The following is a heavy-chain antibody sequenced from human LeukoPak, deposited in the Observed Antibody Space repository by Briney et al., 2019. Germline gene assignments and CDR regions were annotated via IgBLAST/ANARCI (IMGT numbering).Heavy chain of an antibody. D-gene: IGHD4-17*01. J-gene: IGHJ6*02. CDR1: GGSISSYY. V-gene: IGHV4-59*08. CDR3: ARPYAGYYYGMDV. Sequence: SETLSITCTVSGGSISSYYWSWIRQPQGKGLEWIGYIYYSGSTNYNPSLKSRVTISVDTSKNQFSLKLSSVTAADTAVYYCARPYAGYYYGMDVWGQGTTVTVSS. CDR2: IYYSGST.